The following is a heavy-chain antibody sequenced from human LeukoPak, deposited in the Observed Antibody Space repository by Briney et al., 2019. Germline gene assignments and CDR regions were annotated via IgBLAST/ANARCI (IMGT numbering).Heavy chain of an antibody. V-gene: IGHV1-8*03. CDR1: GYTFTSYD. CDR3: AKDPALRHFDC. CDR2: MNPNSGNT. D-gene: IGHD4-17*01. Sequence: ASVKVSCKASGYTFTSYDINWVRQATGQGLEWMGWMNPNSGNTGYAQKFQGRVTITRNTSISTAYMELSSLRSEDTAVYYCAKDPALRHFDCWGQGTLVTVSS. J-gene: IGHJ4*02.